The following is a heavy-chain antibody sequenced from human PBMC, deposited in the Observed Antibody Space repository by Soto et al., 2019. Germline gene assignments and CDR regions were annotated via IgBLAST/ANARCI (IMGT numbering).Heavy chain of an antibody. CDR3: ARVVAPYSSWGPNFQH. Sequence: ASVKVSCKASGYTFTGYYMHWVRQAPGQGLEWMGWINPNSGGTNYAQKFQGWVTMTRDTSISTAYMELSRLRSDDTAVYYCARVVAPYSSWGPNFQHWGQGTLVTVSS. J-gene: IGHJ1*01. V-gene: IGHV1-2*04. CDR2: INPNSGGT. CDR1: GYTFTGYY. D-gene: IGHD6-13*01.